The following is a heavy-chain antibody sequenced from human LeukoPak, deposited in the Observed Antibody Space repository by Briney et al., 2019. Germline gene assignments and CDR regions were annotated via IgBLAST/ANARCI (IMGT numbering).Heavy chain of an antibody. CDR2: ISSSGTTI. CDR1: GFTFSSYS. D-gene: IGHD3-10*01. CDR3: ARASGSGSGTYYYYGMDV. V-gene: IGHV3-48*02. J-gene: IGHJ6*02. Sequence: GRSLRLSCAASGFTFSSYSMTWGRQAPGKGLDWVSYISSSGTTIYYADSVKGRFTISRDNAKNSLYLQMNSLRDEDTAVYYCARASGSGSGTYYYYGMDVWGQGTTVTVSS.